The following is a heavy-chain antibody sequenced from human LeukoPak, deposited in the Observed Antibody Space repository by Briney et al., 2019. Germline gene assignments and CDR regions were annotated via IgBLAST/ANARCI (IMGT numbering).Heavy chain of an antibody. CDR2: IKHDASEK. CDR1: GFSFSSYW. D-gene: IGHD5-12*01. J-gene: IGHJ4*02. Sequence: GGSLRLSCAASGFSFSSYWMSWVRRAPGKGLEWVASIKHDASEKHYVDSVKGRFTISRDNAKNSLSLQMDSLRAEDTAVYYCARVVAIQSIDYWGQGTLVTVSS. CDR3: ARVVAIQSIDY. V-gene: IGHV3-7*01.